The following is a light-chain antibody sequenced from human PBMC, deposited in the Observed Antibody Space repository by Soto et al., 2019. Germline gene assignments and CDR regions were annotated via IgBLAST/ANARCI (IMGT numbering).Light chain of an antibody. CDR1: KLGDKY. V-gene: IGLV3-1*01. Sequence: SYELTQPPSVSVSPGQTASITCSGDKLGDKYACWYQQRPGQSPVLVIYQDAVRPSGIPERFSGSNSENTATLTISGTQAMDEADYYCQTWASSTVVFGGGTKVTVL. J-gene: IGLJ3*02. CDR2: QDA. CDR3: QTWASSTVV.